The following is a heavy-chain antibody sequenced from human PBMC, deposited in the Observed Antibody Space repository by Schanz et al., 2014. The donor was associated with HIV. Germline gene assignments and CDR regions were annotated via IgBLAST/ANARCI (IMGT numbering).Heavy chain of an antibody. CDR1: GFTFDSFG. CDR2: TSYDGTKK. D-gene: IGHD3-22*01. V-gene: IGHV3-30*18. CDR3: AKDRNYYDSRYRGKGNYYYYYGMDV. Sequence: VQLVESGGGVVQPGGSLRLSCAASGFTFDSFGMHWVRQAPGKGLEWVAVTSYDGTKKHYADSVKGRFTISRDNSKNSLYLQMKSLRAEDTAVYYCAKDRNYYDSRYRGKGNYYYYYGMDVWGQGTTVTVSS. J-gene: IGHJ6*02.